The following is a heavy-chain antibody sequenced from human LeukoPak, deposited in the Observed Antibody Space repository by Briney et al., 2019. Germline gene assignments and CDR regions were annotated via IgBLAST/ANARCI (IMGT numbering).Heavy chain of an antibody. Sequence: GGSLRLSCAASGFTVSTTYMSWVRQAPGKGLDWVSVIYSGGSTYYADSVRGRFTISRDNSKNTLYLQKNSLRAEDTAVYYCARDIGQGGAFDIWGQGTMVTVSS. CDR3: ARDIGQGGAFDI. CDR1: GFTVSTTY. CDR2: IYSGGST. D-gene: IGHD2-15*01. V-gene: IGHV3-53*01. J-gene: IGHJ3*02.